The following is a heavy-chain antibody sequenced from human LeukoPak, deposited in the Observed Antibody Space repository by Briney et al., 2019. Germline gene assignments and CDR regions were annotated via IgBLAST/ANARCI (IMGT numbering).Heavy chain of an antibody. CDR1: GFTFSDYY. Sequence: GGSLRLSCVVSGFTFSDYYMSWIRQAPGKGLEWVSYISPTSSTIYYTDSVKGRFTTSRDNAKNSLYLQMNSLRAEDTAVYFCARRIREGYCSGGNCYSFGYWGQGALVTVSS. CDR2: ISPTSSTI. J-gene: IGHJ4*02. V-gene: IGHV3-11*04. CDR3: ARRIREGYCSGGNCYSFGY. D-gene: IGHD2-15*01.